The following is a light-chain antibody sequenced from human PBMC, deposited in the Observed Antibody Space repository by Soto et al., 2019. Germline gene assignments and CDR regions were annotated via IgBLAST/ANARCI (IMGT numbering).Light chain of an antibody. V-gene: IGKV3-15*01. Sequence: EIVMTQSPATLSVSPGERVTLSGRASQSIYEKLAWYQQKPGQTPRLVIYDASTRAPGTPGSFSGSGSGTEFTLTISSLQSEDFAVYYCQQYNGWPLTFGGGTKVDIK. CDR1: QSIYEK. CDR3: QQYNGWPLT. J-gene: IGKJ4*01. CDR2: DAS.